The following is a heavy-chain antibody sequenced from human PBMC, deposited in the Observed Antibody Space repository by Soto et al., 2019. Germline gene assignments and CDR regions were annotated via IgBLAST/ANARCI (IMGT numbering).Heavy chain of an antibody. D-gene: IGHD3-10*01. V-gene: IGHV4-59*12. Sequence: SETLSLTCTVSGGSISSYYWSWIRQPPGKGLEWIGYIYYSGSTNYNPSLKSRVTISVDTSKNRFSLKLSSVTAADTAVYYCARDRERHYYGSGSYYKRAPYYYGMDVWGQGTTVTVSS. CDR1: GGSISSYY. CDR2: IYYSGST. J-gene: IGHJ6*02. CDR3: ARDRERHYYGSGSYYKRAPYYYGMDV.